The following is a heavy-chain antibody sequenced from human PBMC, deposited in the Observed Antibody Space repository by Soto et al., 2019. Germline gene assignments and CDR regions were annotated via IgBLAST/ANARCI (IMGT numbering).Heavy chain of an antibody. J-gene: IGHJ4*02. V-gene: IGHV3-23*01. CDR1: GFTFSSYA. Sequence: EVQLLESGGGLVQPGGSLRLSCAASGFTFSSYAMSWVRQAPGKGLEWVSAISGSGGSTYYADSVKGRFTISRDNSKNTLYLQMNSLRAEDTAVYYCATVPPRYCSSTSCYTFDYWGQGTLVTVS. D-gene: IGHD2-2*01. CDR3: ATVPPRYCSSTSCYTFDY. CDR2: ISGSGGST.